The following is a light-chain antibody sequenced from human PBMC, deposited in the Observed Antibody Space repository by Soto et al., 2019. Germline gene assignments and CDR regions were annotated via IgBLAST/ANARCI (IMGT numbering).Light chain of an antibody. CDR3: QQRSNGPT. V-gene: IGKV3D-20*02. J-gene: IGKJ5*01. CDR1: QSVSSSY. Sequence: EIVLTQSLGTLSLSPGERATLSCRASQSVSSSYLVWHQQKPGQAPRLLIYGASTRATGIPARFSGSGSGTEFTLTVSSLQSEDFAVYYCQQRSNGPTFGQGTRLEIK. CDR2: GAS.